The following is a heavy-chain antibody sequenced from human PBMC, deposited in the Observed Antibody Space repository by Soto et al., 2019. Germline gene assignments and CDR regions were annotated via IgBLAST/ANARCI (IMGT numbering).Heavy chain of an antibody. D-gene: IGHD3-22*01. V-gene: IGHV1-69*01. CDR2: IIPIFGTA. CDR3: AREGANYYDSSAPNWVFDY. J-gene: IGHJ4*02. Sequence: QVQLVQSGAEVKKPGSSVKVSCKASGGTFSSYAISWVRQAPGQGLEWMGGIIPIFGTANYAQKFQGRVTITADESTSTADMEMSSLRAEDTAVYYCAREGANYYDSSAPNWVFDYWGQGTLVTVSS. CDR1: GGTFSSYA.